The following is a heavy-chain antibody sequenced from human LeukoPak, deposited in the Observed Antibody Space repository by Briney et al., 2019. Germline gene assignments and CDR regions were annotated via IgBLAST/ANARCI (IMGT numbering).Heavy chain of an antibody. CDR1: GFTFSSYA. D-gene: IGHD4-11*01. Sequence: PGGSLRLSCAASGFTFSSYAMTWVRQAPGKGLEWVSTISGSGGSTYYADSVKGRFTISRDNSKNTVYLQMNSLRAEDTAVYYCAKGPKSIPVIPFDYWGQGTLVTVSS. V-gene: IGHV3-23*01. J-gene: IGHJ4*02. CDR3: AKGPKSIPVIPFDY. CDR2: ISGSGGST.